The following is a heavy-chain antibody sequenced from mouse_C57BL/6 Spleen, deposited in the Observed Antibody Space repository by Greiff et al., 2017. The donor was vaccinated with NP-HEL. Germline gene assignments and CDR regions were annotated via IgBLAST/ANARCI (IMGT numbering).Heavy chain of an antibody. Sequence: EVQVVESGGGLVKPGGSLKLSCAASGFTFSSYAMSWVRQTPEKRLEWVATISDGGSYTYYPDNVKGRFTISRDNAKNNLYLQMSHLKSEDTAMYYCATFYDYGNYFDYWGQGTTLTVSS. CDR2: ISDGGSYT. CDR1: GFTFSSYA. V-gene: IGHV5-4*01. CDR3: ATFYDYGNYFDY. J-gene: IGHJ2*01. D-gene: IGHD2-4*01.